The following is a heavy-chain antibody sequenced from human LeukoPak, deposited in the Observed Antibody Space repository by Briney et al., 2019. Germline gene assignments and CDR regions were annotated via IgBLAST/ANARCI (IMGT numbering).Heavy chain of an antibody. V-gene: IGHV3-23*01. CDR3: ARASRGNWFDP. CDR2: ISGSGAST. CDR1: GFTFSSYA. Sequence: GGSLRLSCAASGFTFSSYAMTWVRQAPGKGLEWVSGISGSGASTHYAHSVKGRFTISRDNSKNTLYLQMNSLRAEDTAVYYCARASRGNWFDPWGQGTLVTVSS. D-gene: IGHD3-10*01. J-gene: IGHJ5*02.